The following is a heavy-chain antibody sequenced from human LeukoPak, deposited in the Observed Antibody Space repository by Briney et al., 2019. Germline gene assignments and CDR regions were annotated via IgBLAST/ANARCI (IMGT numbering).Heavy chain of an antibody. CDR3: ARVTPVNYYMDV. CDR2: INPNSGGT. D-gene: IGHD2-15*01. CDR1: GYTFTGYY. Sequence: ASVKVSCKASGYTFTGYYMHWVRQAPGQGLEWMGWINPNSGGTNYAQKFQGRVTMTRDTSISTAYMELSRLRSDDTAVYYCARVTPVNYYMDVWGKGTTVTVSS. V-gene: IGHV1-2*02. J-gene: IGHJ6*03.